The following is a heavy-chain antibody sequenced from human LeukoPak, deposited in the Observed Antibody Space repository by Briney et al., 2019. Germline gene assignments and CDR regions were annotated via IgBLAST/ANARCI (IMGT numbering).Heavy chain of an antibody. J-gene: IGHJ6*03. CDR3: ARAHGYLDYYYYYMDV. D-gene: IGHD5-18*01. Sequence: PSETLSLTCTVSGGSISSYYWSWIRQPPGKGLEWIGYIYYSGSTNYNPSLKSRVTISVDTSKNQFSLKLSSVTAADTAVYYCARAHGYLDYYYYYMDVWGKGTTVTISS. CDR2: IYYSGST. CDR1: GGSISSYY. V-gene: IGHV4-59*01.